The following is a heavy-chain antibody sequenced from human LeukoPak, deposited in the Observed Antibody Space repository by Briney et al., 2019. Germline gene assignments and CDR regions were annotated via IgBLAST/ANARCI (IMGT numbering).Heavy chain of an antibody. D-gene: IGHD6-13*01. J-gene: IGHJ4*02. CDR1: GFTFGSYS. CDR2: ISSSSSYI. CDR3: ARDETEQQLAYDY. V-gene: IGHV3-21*01. Sequence: GGSLRLPCAASGFTFGSYSMNWVRQAPGKGLEWVSSISSSSSYIYYADSVKGRFTISRDNAKNSLYLQMNSLRAEDTAVYYCARDETEQQLAYDYWGQGTLVTVSS.